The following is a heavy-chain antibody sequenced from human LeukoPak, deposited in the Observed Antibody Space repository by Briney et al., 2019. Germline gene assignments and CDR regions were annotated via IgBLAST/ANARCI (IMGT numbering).Heavy chain of an antibody. CDR2: INHSGST. D-gene: IGHD3-3*01. J-gene: IGHJ6*03. CDR3: ARVRLWSGYYSAYYYYYMDV. Sequence: SETLSLTCTVSGGSISSYYWSWIRQPPGKGLEWIGEINHSGSTNYNPSLKSRVTISVDTSRNQFSLKLSSVTAADTAVYYCARVRLWSGYYSAYYYYYMDVWGKGTTVTVSS. V-gene: IGHV4-34*01. CDR1: GGSISSYY.